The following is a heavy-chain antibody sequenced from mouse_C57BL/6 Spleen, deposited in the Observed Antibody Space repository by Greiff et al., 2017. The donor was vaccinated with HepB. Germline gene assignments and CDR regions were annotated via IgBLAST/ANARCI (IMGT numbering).Heavy chain of an antibody. CDR1: GYTFTDYY. Sequence: EVQLQQSGPELVKPGASVKISCKASGYTFTDYYMNWVKQSHGKSLEWIGDINPNNGGTSYNQKFKGKATLTVDKSSSTAYMELRSLTSADSAVYYCARSCVSSDGFAYWGQGTLVTVSA. J-gene: IGHJ3*01. D-gene: IGHD1-1*01. CDR3: ARSCVSSDGFAY. CDR2: INPNNGGT. V-gene: IGHV1-26*01.